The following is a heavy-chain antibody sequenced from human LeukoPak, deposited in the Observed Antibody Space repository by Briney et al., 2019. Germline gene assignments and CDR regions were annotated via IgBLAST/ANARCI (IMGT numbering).Heavy chain of an antibody. CDR3: ARVYSSGWPAGSWFDA. Sequence: ASVKVSCKASGYTFTSYGISWVRQAPGQGLEWMGWIGAYNGNTNYAQKLQGRVTMTTDTSTSTAYMELRSLRSDDTAVYYCARVYSSGWPAGSWFDAWGQGTLVTVSS. CDR1: GYTFTSYG. V-gene: IGHV1-18*01. D-gene: IGHD6-19*01. J-gene: IGHJ5*02. CDR2: IGAYNGNT.